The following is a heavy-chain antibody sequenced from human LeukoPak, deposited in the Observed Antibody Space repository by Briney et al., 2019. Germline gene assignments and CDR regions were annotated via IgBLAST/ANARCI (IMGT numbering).Heavy chain of an antibody. Sequence: GGSLRLSCAASGFTFSSYGMHWVRQAPGKGLEWVAVIWYDGSNKYYADSVKGRFTISRDNSKNTLSLQMNSLRAEDTAVYYCARDLFGSYYFDYWGQGTLVTVSS. CDR3: ARDLFGSYYFDY. CDR2: IWYDGSNK. D-gene: IGHD3-10*01. V-gene: IGHV3-33*01. CDR1: GFTFSSYG. J-gene: IGHJ4*02.